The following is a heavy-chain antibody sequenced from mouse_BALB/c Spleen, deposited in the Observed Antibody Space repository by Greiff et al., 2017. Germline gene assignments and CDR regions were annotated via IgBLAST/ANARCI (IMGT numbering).Heavy chain of an antibody. CDR3: AGIAPYYGSSSSWFAY. J-gene: IGHJ3*01. V-gene: IGHV8-8*01. CDR1: GFSLSTSGMG. D-gene: IGHD1-1*01. CDR2: IWCDDDK. Sequence: QVTLKVSGPGILQPSQTLSLTCSFSGFSLSTSGMGVGWLRQPSGKGLEWLAHIWCDDDKYYHTALKSGLTISKNTSKNQVFLKIASVDTADTDTYYGAGIAPYYGSSSSWFAYWGQGTLVTVSA.